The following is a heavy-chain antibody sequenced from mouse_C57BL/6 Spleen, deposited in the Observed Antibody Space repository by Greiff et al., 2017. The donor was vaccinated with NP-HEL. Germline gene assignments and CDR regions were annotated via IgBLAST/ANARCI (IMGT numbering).Heavy chain of an antibody. CDR1: GFTFSSYA. Sequence: EVMLVESGGGLVKPGGSLKLSCAASGFTFSSYAMSWVRQTPEKRLEWVATISDGGSYTYYPENVKGRFTISRDNTKNNLYLQMSHLKSEDTAMYYCARDDYYGYDDWYFDVWGTGTTVTVSS. V-gene: IGHV5-4*01. D-gene: IGHD2-2*01. J-gene: IGHJ1*03. CDR2: ISDGGSYT. CDR3: ARDDYYGYDDWYFDV.